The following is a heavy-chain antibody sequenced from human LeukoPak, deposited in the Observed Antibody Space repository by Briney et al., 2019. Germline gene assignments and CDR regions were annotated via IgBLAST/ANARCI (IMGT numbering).Heavy chain of an antibody. J-gene: IGHJ6*02. V-gene: IGHV4-59*08. CDR1: GGSISSYY. Sequence: SETLSLTCTVSGGSISSYYWSWIRQPPGKGLEWIGYISYSGSTNYNPSLKSRVSISVDTSKNKFSLKLSSVTAADTAVYYCARAVAGGMDVWGQGTTVTVSS. CDR2: ISYSGST. CDR3: ARAVAGGMDV. D-gene: IGHD6-19*01.